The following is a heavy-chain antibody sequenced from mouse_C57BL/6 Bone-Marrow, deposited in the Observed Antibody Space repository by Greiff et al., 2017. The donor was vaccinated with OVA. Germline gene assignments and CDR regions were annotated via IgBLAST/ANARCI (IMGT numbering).Heavy chain of an antibody. J-gene: IGHJ2*01. CDR3: ARHGGQRFDY. V-gene: IGHV5-6*01. CDR1: GFTFSSYG. CDR2: ISSGGSYT. D-gene: IGHD3-3*01. Sequence: DVHLVESGGDLVKPGGSLKLSCAASGFTFSSYGMSWVRQTPDQRLEWVATISSGGSYTYYPDSVKGRFTISRDNAKNTLYLQMSSLKSEDTAMYYCARHGGQRFDYWGQGTTLTVSS.